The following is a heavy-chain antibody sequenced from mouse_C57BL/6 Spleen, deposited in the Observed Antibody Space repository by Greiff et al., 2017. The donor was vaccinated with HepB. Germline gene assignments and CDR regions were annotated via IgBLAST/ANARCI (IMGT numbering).Heavy chain of an antibody. CDR3: ARSVYYYGSSLYYFDY. J-gene: IGHJ2*01. CDR1: GFNIKNTY. Sequence: EVQLQQSVAELVRPGASVKLSCTASGFNIKNTYMHWVKQRPEQGLEWIGRIDPANGNTKYAPKFQGKATITADTSSNTAYLQLSSLTSEDTAIYYCARSVYYYGSSLYYFDYWGQGTTLTVSS. D-gene: IGHD1-1*01. CDR2: IDPANGNT. V-gene: IGHV14-3*01.